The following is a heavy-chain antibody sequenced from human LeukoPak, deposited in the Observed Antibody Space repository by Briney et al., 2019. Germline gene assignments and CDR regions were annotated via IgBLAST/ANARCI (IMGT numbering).Heavy chain of an antibody. V-gene: IGHV1-46*01. CDR3: AREFRITMVRGVPVYYFDY. J-gene: IGHJ4*02. D-gene: IGHD3-10*01. CDR1: GYTFTSYY. Sequence: ASVKVSCKASGYTFTSYYMHWVRQAPGQGLEWMGIINPSGGSTSYAQKFQGRVTMTRDTSTSTVYMELSSLRSEDTAVYYCAREFRITMVRGVPVYYFDYWGQGTLVTVSS. CDR2: INPSGGST.